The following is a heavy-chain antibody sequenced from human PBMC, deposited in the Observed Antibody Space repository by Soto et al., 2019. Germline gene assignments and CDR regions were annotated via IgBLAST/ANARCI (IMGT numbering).Heavy chain of an antibody. D-gene: IGHD4-17*01. CDR1: GGSISSYY. CDR2: IYYSGST. V-gene: IGHV4-59*01. CDR3: GREGGWGYGYFDY. Sequence: SETLSLTCTFSGGSISSYYWSWIRQPPGKGLEWIGYIYYSGSTNYNPSLKSRVTISVDTSKNQFSLKLSSVTAADTAVYYCGREGGWGYGYFDYWGQGTLVTVSS. J-gene: IGHJ4*02.